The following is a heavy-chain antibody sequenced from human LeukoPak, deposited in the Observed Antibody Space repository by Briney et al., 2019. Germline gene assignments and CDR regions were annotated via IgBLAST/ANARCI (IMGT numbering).Heavy chain of an antibody. V-gene: IGHV1-18*01. CDR2: ISAYNGNT. D-gene: IGHD4-17*01. J-gene: IGHJ3*02. CDR1: GYTFTSYG. CDR3: ARSINDYGDYGHAFDI. Sequence: GASVKVSCKASGYTFTSYGISWVRQAPGQGLEWMGWISAYNGNTNYAQKLQGRVTMTTDTSTSTAYMELRSLRSDDTAVYYCARSINDYGDYGHAFDIWGQGTMVTVSS.